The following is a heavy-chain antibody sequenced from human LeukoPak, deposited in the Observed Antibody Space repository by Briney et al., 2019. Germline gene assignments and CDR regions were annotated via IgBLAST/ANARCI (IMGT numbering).Heavy chain of an antibody. Sequence: GGSLRLSCAASGFTFNRNAISWVRQAPGKGLEWASTIGGSGDKTFYADSVKGRFTISRNNSKNMVHLQMNSLTGEDTALYYCVRRGDASSGWGDHDFWGQGALVTVSS. CDR3: VRRGDASSGWGDHDF. V-gene: IGHV3-23*01. J-gene: IGHJ4*02. CDR2: IGGSGDKT. CDR1: GFTFNRNA. D-gene: IGHD6-19*01.